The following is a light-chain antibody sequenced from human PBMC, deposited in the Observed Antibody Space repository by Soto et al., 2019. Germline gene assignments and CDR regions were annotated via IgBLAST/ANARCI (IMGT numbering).Light chain of an antibody. V-gene: IGLV2-11*01. CDR1: SSDVGGYNF. CDR2: DVT. J-gene: IGLJ2*01. Sequence: QSALTQPRSVSGSPGQSVTVSCTGTSSDVGGYNFVSWFQQHPGKAPKLIIYDVTERPSGVPDRFSGSKSGNTASLTISGLQAEDEADYYCCSYAGTYAVVFGGGTMLTVL. CDR3: CSYAGTYAVV.